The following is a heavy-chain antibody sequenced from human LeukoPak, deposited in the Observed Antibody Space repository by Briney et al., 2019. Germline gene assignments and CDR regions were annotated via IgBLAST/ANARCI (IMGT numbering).Heavy chain of an antibody. D-gene: IGHD3-16*01. J-gene: IGHJ5*02. Sequence: ASAKVSCKASGYTFTSYYMHWVRQAPGQGLEWMGIINSSGGSTSYAQKFQGRVTMTRDTSTSTDYMELSSLRSEDTAVYYCAREYGELGGPIWFDPWGQGTLVTVSS. CDR2: INSSGGST. CDR3: AREYGELGGPIWFDP. CDR1: GYTFTSYY. V-gene: IGHV1-46*01.